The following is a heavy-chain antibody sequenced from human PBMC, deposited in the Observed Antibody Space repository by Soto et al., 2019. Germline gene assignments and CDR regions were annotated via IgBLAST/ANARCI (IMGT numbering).Heavy chain of an antibody. CDR2: TYYRSKWFN. CDR1: GDSVSRNNAG. J-gene: IGHJ4*02. CDR3: TRDYSSDYFDF. V-gene: IGHV6-1*01. D-gene: IGHD4-4*01. Sequence: PSQTLSLTCAISGDSVSRNNAGWNLIRQSPSRGLEWLGRTYYRSKWFNDYAVSVKSRIIINPDTSKNQFSLQLNSVTPEDTAVYYCTRDYSSDYFDFWGQGALVTVSS.